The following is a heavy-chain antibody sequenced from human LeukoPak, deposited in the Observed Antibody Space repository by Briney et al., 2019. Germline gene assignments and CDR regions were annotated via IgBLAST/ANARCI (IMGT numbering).Heavy chain of an antibody. J-gene: IGHJ6*02. V-gene: IGHV1-18*01. CDR2: ISTYNGDT. CDR3: ARGGLGCRSGNCYWGATDV. D-gene: IGHD2-2*01. Sequence: ASVKVSCKASGYTFTTYGITWVRQPPGQGLEWMGLISTYNGDTNYAQKVQGRFTMTTDTSTSTAYMELRSLRSDDTAVYYCARGGLGCRSGNCYWGATDVWGQGTTVTVSS. CDR1: GYTFTTYG.